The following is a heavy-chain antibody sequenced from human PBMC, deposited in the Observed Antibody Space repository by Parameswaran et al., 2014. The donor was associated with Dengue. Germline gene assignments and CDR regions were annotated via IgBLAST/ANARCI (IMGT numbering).Heavy chain of an antibody. V-gene: IGHV3-23*01. CDR2: ISGSGGST. Sequence: WIRQPPGKGLEWVSAISGSGGSTYYADSVKGRFTISRDNSKNTLYLQMNSLRAEDTAVYYCAKPYCSSTSCRFYYYYYMDVWGKGTTVTVSS. J-gene: IGHJ6*03. D-gene: IGHD2-2*01. CDR3: AKPYCSSTSCRFYYYYYMDV.